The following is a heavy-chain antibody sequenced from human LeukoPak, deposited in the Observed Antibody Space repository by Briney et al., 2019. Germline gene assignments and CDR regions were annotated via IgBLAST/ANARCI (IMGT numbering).Heavy chain of an antibody. CDR3: TTTRPYGTTWAGAFED. J-gene: IGHJ4*02. V-gene: IGHV3-23*01. Sequence: GGSLRLSCVASGFIFSSHGMSWVRQAPGKGLEWVSTVTSRSATHYTDSVKGRFITSRDSSKNTLFLQMNSLRAEDTALYYCTTTRPYGTTWAGAFEDWGQGTPVTISS. D-gene: IGHD6-19*01. CDR2: VTSRSAT. CDR1: GFIFSSHG.